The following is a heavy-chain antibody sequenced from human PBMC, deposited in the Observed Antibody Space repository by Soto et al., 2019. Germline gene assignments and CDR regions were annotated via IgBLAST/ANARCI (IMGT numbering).Heavy chain of an antibody. J-gene: IGHJ4*02. CDR1: GFNFRSYA. Sequence: GGSLRLSCEASGFNFRSYAMHWVRQAPGKGLEWVAVLSYDGADKYYADSVKGRFTVSRDNSKNTLSLQMNNLIAADTAVYYCAKSPGGVATMDPIEYWGQGTRVTVSS. CDR3: AKSPGGVATMDPIEY. CDR2: LSYDGADK. V-gene: IGHV3-30-3*01. D-gene: IGHD5-12*01.